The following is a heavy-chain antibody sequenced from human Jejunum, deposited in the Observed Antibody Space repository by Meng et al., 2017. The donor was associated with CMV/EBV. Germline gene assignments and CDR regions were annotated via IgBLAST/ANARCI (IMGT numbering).Heavy chain of an antibody. CDR3: ARGDASGWSKLTGSTDCDY. J-gene: IGHJ4*02. Sequence: SYAMHWVRQATGKGLEWAALISHDGNNKYYADSVKGRFTISRDNSKNTLFLQMNTLRDEDTAVYYCARGDASGWSKLTGSTDCDYWGQGTQVTVSS. CDR1: SYA. V-gene: IGHV3-30-3*01. CDR2: ISHDGNNK. D-gene: IGHD6-19*01.